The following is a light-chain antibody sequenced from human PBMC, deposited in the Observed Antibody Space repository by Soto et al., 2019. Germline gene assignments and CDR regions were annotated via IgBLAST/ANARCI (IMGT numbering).Light chain of an antibody. J-gene: IGKJ2*01. CDR1: QVIGNN. CDR2: AAY. V-gene: IGKV1-17*01. CDR3: LQHHTYPFT. Sequence: DIQMTQSPSSLSESVGDRVTLTCRASQVIGNNLGWYQQKPGKAPKRLIYAAYTLEGGVPSRFSGSGSATEFPLTISSLQHEDFATYYCLQHHTYPFTFGQGTKLEI.